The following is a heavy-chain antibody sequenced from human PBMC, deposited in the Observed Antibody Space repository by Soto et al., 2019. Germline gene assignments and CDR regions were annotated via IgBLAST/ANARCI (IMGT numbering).Heavy chain of an antibody. Sequence: GGSLRLSCAASGFTFSSYGMHWVRQAPGKGLEWVAVIWYDGSNKYYADSVKGRFTISRDNSKNTLYLQMNSLRAEDTAVYYCARESRVTMVRGVISWFDPWGQGTLVTVSS. V-gene: IGHV3-33*01. CDR1: GFTFSSYG. J-gene: IGHJ5*02. CDR3: ARESRVTMVRGVISWFDP. D-gene: IGHD3-10*01. CDR2: IWYDGSNK.